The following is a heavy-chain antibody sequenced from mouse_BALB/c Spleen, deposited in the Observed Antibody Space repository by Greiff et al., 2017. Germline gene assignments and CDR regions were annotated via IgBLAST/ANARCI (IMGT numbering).Heavy chain of an antibody. D-gene: IGHD3-3*01. CDR2: ISDGGSYT. CDR3: AREGSRGAMDY. CDR1: GFTFSDYY. J-gene: IGHJ4*01. Sequence: EVQGVESGGGLVKPGGSLKLSCAASGFTFSDYYMYWVRQTPEKGLEWVATISDGGSYTYYPDSVKGRFTISRDNAKNNLYLQMSSLKSEDTAMYYCAREGSRGAMDYWGQGTSVTVSS. V-gene: IGHV5-4*02.